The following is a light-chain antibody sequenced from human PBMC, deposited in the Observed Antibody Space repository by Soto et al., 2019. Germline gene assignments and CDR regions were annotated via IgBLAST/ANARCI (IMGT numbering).Light chain of an antibody. V-gene: IGKV3-15*01. J-gene: IGKJ1*01. CDR2: AAS. Sequence: EIVVTQSPATLSLAAGERVTISCRASESVSTNLAWYQQKAGQAPRLLIYAASTRATGIPARFSGSGSGTEFTLTISSLQSEDFAVYYCQQYSIWRTFGQGTKVDI. CDR3: QQYSIWRT. CDR1: ESVSTN.